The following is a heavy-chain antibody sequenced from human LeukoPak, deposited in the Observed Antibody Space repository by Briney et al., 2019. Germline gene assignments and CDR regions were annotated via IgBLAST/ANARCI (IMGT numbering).Heavy chain of an antibody. V-gene: IGHV4-34*01. CDR2: INHSGST. Sequence: SETLSLTCAVYGGSFSGYYWSWIRQPPGKGLEWIGEINHSGSTNYNPSLKSRVTISVDTSKNQFSLKLSSVTAADTAVYYCARVVSGYSSGWYESGIDYWGQGTLVTVSS. CDR3: ARVVSGYSSGWYESGIDY. CDR1: GGSFSGYY. D-gene: IGHD6-19*01. J-gene: IGHJ4*02.